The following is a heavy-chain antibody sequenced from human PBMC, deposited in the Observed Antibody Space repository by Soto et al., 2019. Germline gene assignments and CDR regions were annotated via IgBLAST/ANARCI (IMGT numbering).Heavy chain of an antibody. CDR2: IKQDGSEK. J-gene: IGHJ4*02. CDR3: ARDGYCSGGSCYSDY. D-gene: IGHD2-15*01. CDR1: GFTFSSYW. V-gene: IGHV3-7*01. Sequence: RRLSCAASGFTFSSYWMSWVRQAPGKGLEWVANIKQDGSEKYYVDSVKGRFTISRDNAKNSLYLQMNSLRAEDTAVYYCARDGYCSGGSCYSDYWGQGTLVTVSS.